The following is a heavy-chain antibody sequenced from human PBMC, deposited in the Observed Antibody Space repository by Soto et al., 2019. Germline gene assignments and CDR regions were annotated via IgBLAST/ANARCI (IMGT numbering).Heavy chain of an antibody. V-gene: IGHV4-39*01. CDR3: ASPKIAFYNWFDP. J-gene: IGHJ5*02. CDR2: IYYSGST. CDR1: GGSLSSSIYY. Sequence: SETLSLTCTVAGGSLSSSIYYWGWIRQPPGKGLEWIGSIYYSGSTYYNPSLKSRVTISVDTSKNQFSLKLSSVTAADTAVYYCASPKIAFYNWFDPWGQGTLVTVSS. D-gene: IGHD3-3*02.